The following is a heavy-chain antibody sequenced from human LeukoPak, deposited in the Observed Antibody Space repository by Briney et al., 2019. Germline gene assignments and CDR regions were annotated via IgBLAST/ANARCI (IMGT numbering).Heavy chain of an antibody. Sequence: GGSLRLSCAASGFTFSSYAMSWVRQAPGKGLEWVSAISGSGGSTYYADSVKGRFTISRDNSKNTLYLQMNSLRAEDTAVYYCAKVGSSWYYYYGMDVWGQGTTVTVSS. CDR3: AKVGSSWYYYYGMDV. V-gene: IGHV3-23*01. CDR2: ISGSGGST. D-gene: IGHD6-13*01. J-gene: IGHJ6*02. CDR1: GFTFSSYA.